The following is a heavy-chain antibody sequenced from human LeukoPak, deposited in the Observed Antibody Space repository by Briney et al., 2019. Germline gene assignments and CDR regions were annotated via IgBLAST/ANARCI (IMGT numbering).Heavy chain of an antibody. Sequence: AAVKVSCKASGYTFTGYYMHWGRHAPGQGLEWMGWINPNSGGTNYAQKFKGRVTMTRDTSISTAYMELSRLRSDDTAVYYCARVPVYYDFWSGYSREGAFDIWGQGTMVTVSS. V-gene: IGHV1-2*02. CDR1: GYTFTGYY. CDR2: INPNSGGT. J-gene: IGHJ3*02. D-gene: IGHD3-3*01. CDR3: ARVPVYYDFWSGYSREGAFDI.